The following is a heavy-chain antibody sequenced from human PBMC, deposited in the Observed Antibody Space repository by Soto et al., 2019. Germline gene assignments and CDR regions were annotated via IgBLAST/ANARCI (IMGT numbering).Heavy chain of an antibody. CDR3: ARSPRGYYID. CDR2: INTDGSST. CDR1: GFSFSSYW. Sequence: PGGSLRLSCADSGFSFSSYWMHWVRQGPGKGLVWVSRINTDGSSTNYADSVRGRFTISRDNAKNTVYLQMNSLRAEDTAVYYCARSPRGYYIDWGQGTMVTVSS. V-gene: IGHV3-74*01. J-gene: IGHJ3*01. D-gene: IGHD3-9*01.